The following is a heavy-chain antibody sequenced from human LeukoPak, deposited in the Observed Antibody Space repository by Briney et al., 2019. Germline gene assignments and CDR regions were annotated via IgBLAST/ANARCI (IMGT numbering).Heavy chain of an antibody. CDR3: AREEWELLEAFDI. D-gene: IGHD1-26*01. CDR2: IYYSGST. V-gene: IGHV4-59*01. CDR1: GGSISSYY. J-gene: IGHJ3*02. Sequence: SETLSLTCTVSGGSISSYYWSWLRQPPGKGLEWIGYIYYSGSTNYNPSLKSRVTISVDTSKNQFSLKLSSVTAADTAVYYCAREEWELLEAFDIWGQGTMVTVSS.